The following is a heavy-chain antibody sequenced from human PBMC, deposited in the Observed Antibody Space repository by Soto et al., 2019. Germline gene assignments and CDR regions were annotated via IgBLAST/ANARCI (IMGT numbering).Heavy chain of an antibody. CDR1: GLTFSNYA. CDR3: TKEGGYSDGHY. D-gene: IGHD5-18*01. CDR2: ISGNGGNT. V-gene: IGHV3-23*01. J-gene: IGHJ4*02. Sequence: EVQLLESGGGLVQPGGSLRLSCAASGLTFSNYAMSWVRQAPGKGLEWVSAISGNGGNTYYADSVKGRFTISRDNSKNTLYLQMNSLRAEDTVVYYCTKEGGYSDGHYWGQGTLVTVSS.